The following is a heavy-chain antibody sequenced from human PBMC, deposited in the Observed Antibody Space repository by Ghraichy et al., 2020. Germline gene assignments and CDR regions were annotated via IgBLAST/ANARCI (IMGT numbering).Heavy chain of an antibody. CDR3: ARRGRGYSLYYYGLDV. V-gene: IGHV4-59*08. Sequence: SETLSLTCTVSGGSIRSHFWSWIRQSTGKGLEWIGYISYTGTTNYSPSLGGRATISLDTSKNQFSLRLTSVTAADTAVYYCARRGRGYSLYYYGLDVWGPGTSVIVSS. D-gene: IGHD5-12*01. CDR1: GGSIRSHF. J-gene: IGHJ6*02. CDR2: ISYTGTT.